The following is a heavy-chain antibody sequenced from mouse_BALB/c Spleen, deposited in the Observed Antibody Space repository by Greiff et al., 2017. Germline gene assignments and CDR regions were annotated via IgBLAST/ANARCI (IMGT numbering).Heavy chain of an antibody. CDR1: GYTFSSYW. CDR2: ILPGSGST. Sequence: QVQLQQSGAELMKPGASVKISCKATGYTFSSYWIEWVKQRPGHGLEWIGEILPGSGSTNYNEKFKGKATFTADTSSNTAYMQLSSLTSEDSAVYYCARGRYYGLYAMDYWGQGTSVTVSS. D-gene: IGHD1-2*01. V-gene: IGHV1-9*01. CDR3: ARGRYYGLYAMDY. J-gene: IGHJ4*01.